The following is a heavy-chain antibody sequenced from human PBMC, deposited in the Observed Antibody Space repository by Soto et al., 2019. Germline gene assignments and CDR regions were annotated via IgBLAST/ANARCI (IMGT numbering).Heavy chain of an antibody. CDR2: INHSGST. D-gene: IGHD6-13*01. CDR1: GGSFSGYY. J-gene: IGHJ6*04. Sequence: PSETLSLTCAVYGGSFSGYYWSWIRQPPGKGLEWIGEINHSGSTNYNPSLKSRVTISVDTSKNQFSLKLSSVTAADTAVYYCARGVAAAGTGRGVWGKGPTVTVPS. V-gene: IGHV4-34*01. CDR3: ARGVAAAGTGRGV.